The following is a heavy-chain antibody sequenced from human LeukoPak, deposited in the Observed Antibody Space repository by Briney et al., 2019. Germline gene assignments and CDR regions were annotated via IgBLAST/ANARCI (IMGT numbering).Heavy chain of an antibody. CDR1: GFTFSNAW. V-gene: IGHV3-15*01. CDR2: IKSKTDGGTT. CDR3: TTALEAYCGGDCYSIFDY. Sequence: GGSLRLYFAASGFTFSNAWMSWVRQAPGKGLEWVGRIKSKTDGGTTDYAAPVKGRFTISRDDSKNTLYLQMNSLKTEDTAVYYCTTALEAYCGGDCYSIFDYWGQGTLVTVSS. J-gene: IGHJ4*02. D-gene: IGHD2-21*02.